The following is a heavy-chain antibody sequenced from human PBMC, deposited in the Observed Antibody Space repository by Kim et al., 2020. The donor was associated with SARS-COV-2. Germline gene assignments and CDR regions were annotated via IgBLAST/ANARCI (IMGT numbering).Heavy chain of an antibody. J-gene: IGHJ4*02. CDR1: GGSISSYY. D-gene: IGHD4-17*01. V-gene: IGHV4-59*01. Sequence: SETLSLTCTVSGGSISSYYWSWIRQPPGKGLEWIGYIYYSGSTNYNPSLKSRVTISVDTSKNQFSLKLSSVTAADTAVYYCASLYTVANLYYFDYWGQGTLVTVSS. CDR3: ASLYTVANLYYFDY. CDR2: IYYSGST.